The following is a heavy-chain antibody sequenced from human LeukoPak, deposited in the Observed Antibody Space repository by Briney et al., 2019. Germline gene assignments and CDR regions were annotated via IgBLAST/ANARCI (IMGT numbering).Heavy chain of an antibody. V-gene: IGHV3-7*01. CDR3: ARVGGSYRRYYYYGMDV. D-gene: IGHD1-26*01. CDR1: GFTFSSYW. Sequence: GGSLRLSCAASGFTFSSYWMSWVRQAPGKGLEWVANIKQDGSEKYYVDSVKDRFTISRDNAKNSLYLQMNSLRAEDTAVYYCARVGGSYRRYYYYGMDVWGQGTTVTVSS. J-gene: IGHJ6*02. CDR2: IKQDGSEK.